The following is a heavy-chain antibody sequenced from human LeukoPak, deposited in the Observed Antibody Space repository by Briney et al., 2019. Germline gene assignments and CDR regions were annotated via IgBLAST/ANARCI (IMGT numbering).Heavy chain of an antibody. V-gene: IGHV4-34*01. J-gene: IGHJ1*01. CDR2: IHRGRT. CDR3: ARGDVDCWESFHH. D-gene: IGHD2-21*02. Sequence: SETLSLTCAVYDGSFSDYFWSWIRQPPGKGLEWVAEIHRGRTNYNPSLKSRVTISVDTSMNQFSLRLSSVTAADTAVYYCARGDVDCWESFHHWGQGTLVTVSS. CDR1: DGSFSDYF.